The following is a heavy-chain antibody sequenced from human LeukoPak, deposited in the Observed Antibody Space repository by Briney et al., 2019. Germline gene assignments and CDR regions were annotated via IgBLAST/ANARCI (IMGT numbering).Heavy chain of an antibody. CDR2: INHSGST. V-gene: IGHV4-34*01. J-gene: IGHJ6*02. CDR3: ARGPVVVVSTYTYYYGMDV. Sequence: PSETLSLTCAVCGGSFSGYYWSWIRQPPGKGLEWIGEINHSGSTNYNPSLKSRVTISVDTSKNQFSLKLSSVTAADTAVYYCARGPVVVVSTYTYYYGMDVWGQGTTVTVSS. D-gene: IGHD2-15*01. CDR1: GGSFSGYY.